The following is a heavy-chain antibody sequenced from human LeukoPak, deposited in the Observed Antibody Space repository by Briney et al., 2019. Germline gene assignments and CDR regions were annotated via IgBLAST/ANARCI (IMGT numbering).Heavy chain of an antibody. CDR1: GGSISGYY. CDR3: ARGCSAGTPHNWFDP. V-gene: IGHV4-59*01. J-gene: IGHJ5*02. Sequence: SETLSLTCTVSGGSISGYYWSWIRQPPGKGLEWIGYIYYSGSTNYNPSLKSRVTISVDTSKNQFSLKLSSVTAADKAVYYCARGCSAGTPHNWFDPWGQGTLVTVSS. D-gene: IGHD6-13*01. CDR2: IYYSGST.